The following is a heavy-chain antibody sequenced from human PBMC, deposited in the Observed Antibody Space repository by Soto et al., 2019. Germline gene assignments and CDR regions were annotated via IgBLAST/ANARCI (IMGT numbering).Heavy chain of an antibody. J-gene: IGHJ5*02. CDR2: INYSGST. V-gene: IGHV4-38-2*01. CDR3: ARRTEGYSYGFEWFDP. Sequence: SETLSLTCAVSGYSISSGYYWSWIRQPPAKGLEWIGSINYSGSTNYNPSLKSRVTISVDTSKNQFSLKLSSVTAAETAVYYCARRTEGYSYGFEWFDPWGQGTLVTVSS. D-gene: IGHD5-18*01. CDR1: GYSISSGYY.